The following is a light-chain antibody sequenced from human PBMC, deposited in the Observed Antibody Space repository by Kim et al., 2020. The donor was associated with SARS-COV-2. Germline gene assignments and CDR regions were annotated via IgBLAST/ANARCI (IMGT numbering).Light chain of an antibody. CDR1: SSNIGAGYN. CDR3: QSYDSSLGGSV. V-gene: IGLV1-40*01. J-gene: IGLJ3*02. CDR2: ANS. Sequence: QSVLTQPPSVSGAPGQRVTISCAGSSSNIGAGYNVHWYQQLPGTAPKLLIFANSNRPSGVPDRFSGSKSDTSASLAITGLQSEDEADYYCQSYDSSLGGSVFGGGTQLTVL.